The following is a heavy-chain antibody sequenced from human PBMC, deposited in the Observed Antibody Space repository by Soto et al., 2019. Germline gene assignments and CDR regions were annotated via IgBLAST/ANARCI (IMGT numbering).Heavy chain of an antibody. CDR2: ISHTGST. Sequence: SETLSLTCAVSGGSITSGNSYSWSWIRQPPGKGLEWIGSISHTGSTSYNPSLKSRLTMSVDKSKNQFSLRLSSVTAAVMAVYYCARAVAPYFGTWFDPWGQGILVTVSS. CDR3: ARAVAPYFGTWFDP. J-gene: IGHJ5*02. CDR1: GGSITSGNSYS. D-gene: IGHD3-10*01. V-gene: IGHV4-30-2*01.